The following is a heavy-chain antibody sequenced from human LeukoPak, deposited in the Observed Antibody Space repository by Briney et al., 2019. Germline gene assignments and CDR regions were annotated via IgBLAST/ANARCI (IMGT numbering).Heavy chain of an antibody. D-gene: IGHD6-19*01. CDR2: FDPEDGET. Sequence: ASVKVSCKVSGYTLTELSMHWVRQAPGKGLEWMGGFDPEDGETIYAQKFQGRVTMTEDTSTDTAYMELSSLRSEDTAVYYCATDTCARGTCASGWYEEYWGQGTLVTVSS. V-gene: IGHV1-24*01. CDR1: GYTLTELS. CDR3: ATDTCARGTCASGWYEEY. J-gene: IGHJ4*02.